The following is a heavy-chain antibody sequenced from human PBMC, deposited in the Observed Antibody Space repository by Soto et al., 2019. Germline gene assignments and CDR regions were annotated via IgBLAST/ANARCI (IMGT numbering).Heavy chain of an antibody. Sequence: PSETLSLTCTVSGGSLSNYYWNWVRQPPGKGLEWVSYISSSSSTIYYADSVKGRFTISRDNAKNSLYLQMNSLRDEDTAVYYCARERRRRDGYNEFDYWGQGTLVTVSS. CDR3: ARERRRRDGYNEFDY. V-gene: IGHV3-48*02. CDR1: GGSLSNYY. CDR2: ISSSSSTI. J-gene: IGHJ4*02. D-gene: IGHD5-12*01.